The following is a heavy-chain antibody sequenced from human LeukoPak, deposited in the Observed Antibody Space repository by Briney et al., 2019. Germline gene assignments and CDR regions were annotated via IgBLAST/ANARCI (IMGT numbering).Heavy chain of an antibody. Sequence: GASVKVSCKASGYTFTGYYMHWVRQAPGQGLEWMGWINPNSGGTNYAQKFQGRVTMTRDTSISTAYMELSRLRSDDTAVYYCARTFSSGWILDAFDIWGQGTMVTVSS. J-gene: IGHJ3*02. D-gene: IGHD6-19*01. CDR1: GYTFTGYY. CDR3: ARTFSSGWILDAFDI. CDR2: INPNSGGT. V-gene: IGHV1-2*02.